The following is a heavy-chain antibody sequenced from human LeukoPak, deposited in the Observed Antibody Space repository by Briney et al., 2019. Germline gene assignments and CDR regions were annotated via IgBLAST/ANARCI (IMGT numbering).Heavy chain of an antibody. CDR1: GYTFTSYA. CDR3: WARGSGGYYYLIFDY. D-gene: IGHD3-22*01. CDR2: INAGNGNT. J-gene: IGHJ4*02. Sequence: ASVKVSCKASGYTFTSYAMHWVRQAPGERLEWMGWINAGNGNTRYSQKFQGRVTITRDTSASTAYMELSSLRSEDTAVYYCWARGSGGYYYLIFDYWGQGTLVTVSS. V-gene: IGHV1-3*01.